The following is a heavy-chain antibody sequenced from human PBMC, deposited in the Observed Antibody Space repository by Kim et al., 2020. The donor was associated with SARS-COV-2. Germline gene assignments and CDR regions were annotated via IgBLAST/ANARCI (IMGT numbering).Heavy chain of an antibody. CDR1: GGTFSSYA. D-gene: IGHD2-15*01. CDR2: IIPIFGTA. CDR3: ARDGAPSGGSWYGWDNWFDP. V-gene: IGHV1-69*13. Sequence: SVKVSCKASGGTFSSYAISWVRQAPGQGLEWMGGIIPIFGTANYAQKFQGRVTITADESTSTAYMELSSLRSEDTAVYYCARDGAPSGGSWYGWDNWFDPWGQGTLVTVSS. J-gene: IGHJ5*02.